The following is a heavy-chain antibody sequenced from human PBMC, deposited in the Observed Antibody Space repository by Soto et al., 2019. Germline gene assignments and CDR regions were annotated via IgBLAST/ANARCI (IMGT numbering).Heavy chain of an antibody. V-gene: IGHV1-46*01. D-gene: IGHD3-9*01. CDR3: AKDRQPDGIWTFDL. J-gene: IGHJ4*02. Sequence: GASVKVSCKASGYTFTDYFMHCVRQAPGQGLEWMGIINPRSGDTGYAQKFQGRVIMTTDTSTSTVYMELSGLTSEDTAVYYCAKDRQPDGIWTFDLWGQGTLVTVSS. CDR2: INPRSGDT. CDR1: GYTFTDYF.